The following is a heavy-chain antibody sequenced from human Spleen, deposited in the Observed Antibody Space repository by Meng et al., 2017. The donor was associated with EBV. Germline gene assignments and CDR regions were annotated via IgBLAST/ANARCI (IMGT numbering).Heavy chain of an antibody. D-gene: IGHD1-7*01. CDR3: AAVLASTGTK. CDR1: GGSIRSVDW. J-gene: IGHJ4*02. CDR2: FFHSGNT. V-gene: IGHV4-4*02. Sequence: QVRLPESGPGLVKPSGSLFLTCAASGGSIRSVDWWRLGRQPPEKVLEWIADFFHSGNTNYNASLKSRVSISVDKSKNQFSLDLTSVTAADTAVYYCAAVLASTGTKWGQGTLVTVSS.